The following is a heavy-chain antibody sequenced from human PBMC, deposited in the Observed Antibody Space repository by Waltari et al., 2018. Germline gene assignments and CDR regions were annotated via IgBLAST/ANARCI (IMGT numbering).Heavy chain of an antibody. CDR3: AKDTRAQGGSTVTPGWFDP. J-gene: IGHJ5*02. CDR2: IWYDGSKK. V-gene: IGHV3-30*18. Sequence: QVQLVESGGGVVQPGRSLRLSCAASGFTFSSYGMHWVRQAPGKGLEWVAVIWYDGSKKYYAGTVKGRFTISRDNSKNTLYLQMNSLRAEDTAMYYCAKDTRAQGGSTVTPGWFDPWGQGTLVTVSS. D-gene: IGHD4-17*01. CDR1: GFTFSSYG.